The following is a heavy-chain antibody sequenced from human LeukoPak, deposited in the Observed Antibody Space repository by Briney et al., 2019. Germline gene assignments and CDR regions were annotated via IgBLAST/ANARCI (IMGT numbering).Heavy chain of an antibody. V-gene: IGHV3-74*01. D-gene: IGHD3-22*01. CDR2: INRAGSSI. CDR1: GFTFNSYW. CDR3: ARTSEGGYFDY. J-gene: IGHJ4*02. Sequence: GGSLRLSCAASGFTFNSYWMVWFRQAPGKGLVWVSRINRAGSSITYADSVKGRFTMSRDNPKNTLYLQMNSLRAEDTAVYYCARTSEGGYFDYWGQGAVVTVSS.